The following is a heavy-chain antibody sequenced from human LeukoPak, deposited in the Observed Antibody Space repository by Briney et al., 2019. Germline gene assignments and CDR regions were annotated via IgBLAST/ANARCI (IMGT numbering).Heavy chain of an antibody. CDR1: GFTFSSYG. D-gene: IGHD3-22*01. V-gene: IGHV3-23*01. CDR3: ARGGPRSYYDSSGYYPYYFDY. J-gene: IGHJ4*02. Sequence: PGGSLRLSCAASGFTFSSYGMHWVRQAPGKGLEWVSAISGSGGSTYYADSVKGRFTISRDNSKNTLYLQMNSLRAEDTAVYYCARGGPRSYYDSSGYYPYYFDYWGQGTLVTVSS. CDR2: ISGSGGST.